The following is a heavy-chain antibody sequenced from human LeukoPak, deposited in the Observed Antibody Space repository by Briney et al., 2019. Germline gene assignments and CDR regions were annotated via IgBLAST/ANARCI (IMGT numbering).Heavy chain of an antibody. CDR1: GFTFSTYW. Sequence: GGSLRLSCAASGFTFSTYWMSWVRQAPGKGLEWVANIKHDGSEKYYVDSVKGRFTISRDNAKNSLYLDMNSLRAEDTAVYYCARITGLAAAADYWGQGTLVTVSS. V-gene: IGHV3-7*04. CDR2: IKHDGSEK. CDR3: ARITGLAAAADY. J-gene: IGHJ4*02. D-gene: IGHD6-13*01.